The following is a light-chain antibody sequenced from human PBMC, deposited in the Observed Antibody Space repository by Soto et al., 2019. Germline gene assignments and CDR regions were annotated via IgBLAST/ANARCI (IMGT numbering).Light chain of an antibody. CDR3: QQTYISPHT. CDR1: QNINTF. V-gene: IGKV1-39*01. J-gene: IGKJ2*01. Sequence: DIQMTQSPSSLSASVGDRFSIACRASQNINTFLHWYQQKPGKAPKLLVYAASSLQNGVPSRFSGRGSGTDFTLTIFSLQPDDFGIYYCQQTYISPHTFGQGTKVDIQ. CDR2: AAS.